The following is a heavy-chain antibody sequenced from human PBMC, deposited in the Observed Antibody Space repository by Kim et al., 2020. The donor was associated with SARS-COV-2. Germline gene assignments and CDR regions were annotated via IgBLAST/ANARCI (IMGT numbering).Heavy chain of an antibody. D-gene: IGHD5-12*01. Sequence: TPSLKSRVPISVNTSKNRFSLKLSSVTAADTAVYYCARIGRWLQRGIFDYWGQGTLVTVSS. CDR3: ARIGRWLQRGIFDY. J-gene: IGHJ4*02. V-gene: IGHV4-4*09.